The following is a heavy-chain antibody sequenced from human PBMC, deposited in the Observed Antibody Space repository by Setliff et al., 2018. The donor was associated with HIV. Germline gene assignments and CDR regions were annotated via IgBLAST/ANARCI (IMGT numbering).Heavy chain of an antibody. Sequence: GGSLRLSCAASGFTFRTYAMSWVRRAPGKGLEWVASISGGDTTHYADSVKGRFTIARDNSKNTVLLEMRSLRVDDTAVYFCANDRDGWYNPHLYSWGRGTLVTVSS. CDR2: ISGGDTT. CDR1: GFTFRTYA. D-gene: IGHD6-19*01. V-gene: IGHV3-23*01. J-gene: IGHJ4*02. CDR3: ANDRDGWYNPHLYS.